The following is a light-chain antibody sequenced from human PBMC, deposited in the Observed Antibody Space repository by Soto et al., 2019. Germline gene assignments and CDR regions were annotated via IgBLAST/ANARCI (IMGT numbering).Light chain of an antibody. CDR3: QQYGSSPIT. CDR1: QSVSSY. CDR2: GAS. V-gene: IGKV3-20*01. J-gene: IGKJ5*01. Sequence: IVMTQSPATLSVSPGERATLSCRASQSVSSYLAWYQQKPGQAPRLLIHGASTRATGIPDRFSGSGSETDFTLNISRLESEDFAVFYCQQYGSSPITFGQGTRLEIK.